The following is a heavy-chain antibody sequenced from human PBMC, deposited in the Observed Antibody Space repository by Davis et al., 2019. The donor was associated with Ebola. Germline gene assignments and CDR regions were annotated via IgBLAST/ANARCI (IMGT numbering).Heavy chain of an antibody. CDR2: INHSGST. V-gene: IGHV4-34*01. CDR3: ARNNVDGMDV. CDR1: GFTFSSYW. D-gene: IGHD1/OR15-1a*01. Sequence: PGGSLRLSCAASGFTFSSYWMSWVRQPPGKGLEWIGEINHSGSTNYNPSLKSRVTISVDTSKNQFSLKLSSVTAADTAVYYCARNNVDGMDVWGQGTTVTVSS. J-gene: IGHJ6*02.